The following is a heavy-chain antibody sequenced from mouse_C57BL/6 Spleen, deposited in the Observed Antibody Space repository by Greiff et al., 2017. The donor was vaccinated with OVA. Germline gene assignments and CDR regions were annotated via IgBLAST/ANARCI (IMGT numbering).Heavy chain of an antibody. V-gene: IGHV5-17*01. CDR1: GFTFSDYG. CDR3: ARGDYAGWFAY. Sequence: EVNVVESGGGLVKPGGSLKLSCAASGFTFSDYGMHWVRQAPEKGLEWVAYISSGSSTIYYADTVKGRFTISRDNAKNTLFLQMTSLRSEDTAMYYCARGDYAGWFAYWGQGTLVTVSA. D-gene: IGHD2-4*01. J-gene: IGHJ3*01. CDR2: ISSGSSTI.